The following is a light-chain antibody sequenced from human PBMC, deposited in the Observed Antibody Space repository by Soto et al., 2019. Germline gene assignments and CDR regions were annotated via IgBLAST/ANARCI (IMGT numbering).Light chain of an antibody. CDR2: KIS. J-gene: IGKJ1*01. V-gene: IGKV2-30*01. CDR3: MQGTLWPWT. CDR1: QILVDRDGNTY. Sequence: DVVMTQSTLSLPVTLGQPASISFSFSQILVDRDGNTYFNWYQRRPGQPPRRLIYKISYRDSGVPDRFSGSGSGTYFTLKISRVEAEDVGFYYCMQGTLWPWTFGQGTKVDIK.